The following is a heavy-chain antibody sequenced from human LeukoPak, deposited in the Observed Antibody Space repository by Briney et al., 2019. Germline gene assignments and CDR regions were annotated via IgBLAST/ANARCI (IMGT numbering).Heavy chain of an antibody. CDR2: IIPIFGTA. J-gene: IGHJ4*02. CDR3: AREEDLDGSGRD. D-gene: IGHD3-10*01. Sequence: GASVKVSCKASGYTFTDYFMNWVRQAPGQGLEWMGGIIPIFGTANYAQKFQGRVTITADESTSTAYMELSSLRSEDTAVYYCAREEDLDGSGRDWGQGTLVTVSS. V-gene: IGHV1-69*13. CDR1: GYTFTDYF.